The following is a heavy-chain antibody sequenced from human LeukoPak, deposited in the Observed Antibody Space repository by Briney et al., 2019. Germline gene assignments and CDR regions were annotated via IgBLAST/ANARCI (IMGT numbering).Heavy chain of an antibody. V-gene: IGHV3-53*04. CDR1: IVRHNQV. D-gene: IGHD1-26*01. J-gene: IGHJ4*02. CDR2: TYNSGDT. CDR3: ASLYSGSFVY. Sequence: GWSLPLTLLCCLWIVRHNQVSLLGPAPGKGLHWVSVTYNSGDTYYADSVKGRFIISRLNSRNTLYLQMHSLRPEDTAVYYCASLYSGSFVYWGQGTLVTVSS.